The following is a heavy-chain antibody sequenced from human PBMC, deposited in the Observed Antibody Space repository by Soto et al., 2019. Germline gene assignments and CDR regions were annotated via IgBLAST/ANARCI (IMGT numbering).Heavy chain of an antibody. CDR1: GGSISSSSYY. CDR3: ARDSPPVDY. CDR2: IYHSGTT. J-gene: IGHJ4*02. Sequence: PSETLSLTCTVSGGSISSSSYYWGWIRQHPGKGLEWIGYIYHSGTTYYKSSLKSRLTISVDTSKNQFSLKLSSVTAADTAVYYCARDSPPVDYWGQGTPVTVSS. V-gene: IGHV4-31*03.